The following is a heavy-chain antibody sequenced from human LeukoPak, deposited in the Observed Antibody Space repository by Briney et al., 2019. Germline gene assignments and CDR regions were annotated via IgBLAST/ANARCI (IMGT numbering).Heavy chain of an antibody. J-gene: IGHJ4*02. Sequence: GGSLRLSCAASRFTFSSHNMHWVRQAPGKGLEWVSYISDSSTTIYYADSVKGRFTISRDNSKNTLYLQMNSLRNEDTAVYFCARDKARGSLLGPRTAAPGTFDYWGQGTLVTVSS. D-gene: IGHD6-13*01. V-gene: IGHV3-48*02. CDR2: ISDSSTTI. CDR3: ARDKARGSLLGPRTAAPGTFDY. CDR1: RFTFSSHN.